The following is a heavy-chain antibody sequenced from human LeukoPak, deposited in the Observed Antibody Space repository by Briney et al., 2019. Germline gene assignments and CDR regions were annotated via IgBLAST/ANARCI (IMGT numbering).Heavy chain of an antibody. D-gene: IGHD4-11*01. J-gene: IGHJ5*02. CDR3: ARDLWDDYRDNWFDP. V-gene: IGHV1-69*05. Sequence: SVKVSCKASGGTFSSYAISWVRQAPGQGLEWMGRIIPIFGTATYAQKCQGRVTITTDESTSTAYMELSSLRSEDTAVYYCARDLWDDYRDNWFDPWGQGTLVTVSS. CDR2: IIPIFGTA. CDR1: GGTFSSYA.